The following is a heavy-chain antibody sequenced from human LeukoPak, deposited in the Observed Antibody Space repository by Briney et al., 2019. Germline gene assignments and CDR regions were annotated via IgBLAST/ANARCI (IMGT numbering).Heavy chain of an antibody. J-gene: IGHJ4*02. D-gene: IGHD1-26*01. Sequence: SVKVSCKASGGTFSSYAISWVRQAPGQGLEWMGRIIPILGIANYAQKFQGRVTITADKSTSTAYMELSSLRSEDTAVYYCARTGSYHSGGDYWGQGTLVTVSS. CDR1: GGTFSSYA. CDR2: IIPILGIA. CDR3: ARTGSYHSGGDY. V-gene: IGHV1-69*04.